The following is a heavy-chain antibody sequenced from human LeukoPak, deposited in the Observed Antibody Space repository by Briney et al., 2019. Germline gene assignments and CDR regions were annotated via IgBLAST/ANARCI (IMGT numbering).Heavy chain of an antibody. V-gene: IGHV4-61*02. J-gene: IGHJ4*02. CDR2: IYTSGST. Sequence: PSETLSLTCTVSGGSISSGSYYWSWIRQPAGKGLEWIGRIYTSGSTNYNPSLKSRVTISVDTSKNQFSLKLSSVTAADTAVYYCARVEGNSLDYWGQGTLVTVSS. CDR1: GGSISSGSYY. D-gene: IGHD4-23*01. CDR3: ARVEGNSLDY.